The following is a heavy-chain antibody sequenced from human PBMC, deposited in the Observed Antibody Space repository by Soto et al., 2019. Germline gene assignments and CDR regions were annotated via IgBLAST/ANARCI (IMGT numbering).Heavy chain of an antibody. CDR1: GYSFTSYW. CDR3: ASSSGYSYGTDAFDI. CDR2: IDPSDSYT. D-gene: IGHD5-18*01. J-gene: IGHJ3*02. Sequence: GESLKISCKGSGYSFTSYWISWVRQMPGKGLEWMGRIDPSDSYTNYSPSFQGHVTISADKSISTAYLQWSSLKASGTAMYYCASSSGYSYGTDAFDIWGQGTMVTVSS. V-gene: IGHV5-10-1*01.